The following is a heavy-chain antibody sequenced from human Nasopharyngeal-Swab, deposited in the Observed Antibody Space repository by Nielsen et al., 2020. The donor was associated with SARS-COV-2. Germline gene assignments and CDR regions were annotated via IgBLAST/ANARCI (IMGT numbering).Heavy chain of an antibody. D-gene: IGHD2-21*01. CDR2: IDPSDSYT. V-gene: IGHV5-10-1*01. CDR3: ARPLYIVVDLGPPVY. Sequence: KVSCKGSGYSFTSYWISWVRQMPGKGLEWMGRIDPSDSYTNYSPSFQGHVTISADKSISTAYLQWSSLKASDTAMYYCARPLYIVVDLGPPVYWGQGTLVTVSS. J-gene: IGHJ4*02. CDR1: GYSFTSYW.